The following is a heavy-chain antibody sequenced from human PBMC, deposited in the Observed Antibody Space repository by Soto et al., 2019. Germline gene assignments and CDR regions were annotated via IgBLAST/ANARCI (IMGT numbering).Heavy chain of an antibody. CDR2: ISGSGHNT. CDR1: GFTFSSYA. Sequence: GGSLRLSCAASGFTFSSYAMHWVRQAPGKGLQWVSTISGSGHNTYYADSVEGRFTISRDNSKNTLHLQMNSLRAEDTAIYYCARDSTSWYYWFDPWGQGTQVTVS. D-gene: IGHD2-2*01. J-gene: IGHJ5*02. V-gene: IGHV3-23*01. CDR3: ARDSTSWYYWFDP.